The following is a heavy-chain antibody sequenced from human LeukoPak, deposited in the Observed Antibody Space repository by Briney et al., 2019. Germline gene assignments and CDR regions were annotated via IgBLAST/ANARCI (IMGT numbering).Heavy chain of an antibody. V-gene: IGHV4-34*01. CDR1: GGSFSGYY. D-gene: IGHD3-10*01. CDR2: INHSGST. Sequence: PSETLSLTCAVYGGSFSGYYWSWIRQPPGKGLEWIGEINHSGSTNYNPSLKSRVTISVDTSKNQFSLKLSSVTAADTAVYYCARVVPIYYGMDVWGQGTTVTVSS. CDR3: ARVVPIYYGMDV. J-gene: IGHJ6*02.